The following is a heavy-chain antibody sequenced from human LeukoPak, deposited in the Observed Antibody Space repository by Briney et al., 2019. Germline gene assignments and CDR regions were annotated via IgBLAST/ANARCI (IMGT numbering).Heavy chain of an antibody. CDR1: GFNFSTQE. CDR2: ISKDGRTI. D-gene: IGHD5-12*01. Sequence: PGGSLRLSCAASGFNFSTQEMAWVRQAPGKGLEWVSYISKDGRTIYYADSVKGRFTISRDNTRNSLFLRLSSLSADDTAFYYCARGSYTGFDLYFDSWGQGTLVTISS. J-gene: IGHJ4*02. V-gene: IGHV3-48*03. CDR3: ARGSYTGFDLYFDS.